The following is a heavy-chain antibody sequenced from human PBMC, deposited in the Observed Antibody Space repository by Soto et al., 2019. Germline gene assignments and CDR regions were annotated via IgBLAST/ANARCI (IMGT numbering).Heavy chain of an antibody. V-gene: IGHV4-59*08. CDR2: IYHTGST. Sequence: SETLSLTCAVYGGSFSSYYWNWIRQSPGKGLEWIGYIYHTGSTNYNPSLKSRVTISVDTSKSQFSLRLSSVTAADTAVYYCARRQPSDVYSYGYGSFDYWGQGALVTVSS. CDR1: GGSFSSYY. D-gene: IGHD5-18*01. J-gene: IGHJ4*02. CDR3: ARRQPSDVYSYGYGSFDY.